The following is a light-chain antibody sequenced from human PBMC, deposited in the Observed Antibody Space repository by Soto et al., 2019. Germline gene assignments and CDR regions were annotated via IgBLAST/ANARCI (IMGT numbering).Light chain of an antibody. CDR1: QSLSSGY. J-gene: IGKJ2*01. CDR3: QHRSNWPLMYT. V-gene: IGKV3D-20*02. Sequence: IVLTQSPGTLSLSPGERATLSCRASQSLSSGYLGWYQQKPGQAPRLLIYGASSRATGIPDRFSGSASGTDFTLTISRLEPEDFAMYYCQHRSNWPLMYTFGQGTKLEIK. CDR2: GAS.